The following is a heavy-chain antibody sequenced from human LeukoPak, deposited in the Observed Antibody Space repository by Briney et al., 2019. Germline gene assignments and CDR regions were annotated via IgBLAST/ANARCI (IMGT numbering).Heavy chain of an antibody. D-gene: IGHD3-10*01. V-gene: IGHV1-69*04. CDR2: IIPILGIA. J-gene: IGHJ4*02. Sequence: SVKVSCKASGGTFSSYAISWVRQAPGQGLEWMGRIIPILGIANYAQKFQGRVTITADKSTSTAYMELSSLRSEDTAVYYCATDSSQITMVRGYGYWGQGTLVTVSS. CDR1: GGTFSSYA. CDR3: ATDSSQITMVRGYGY.